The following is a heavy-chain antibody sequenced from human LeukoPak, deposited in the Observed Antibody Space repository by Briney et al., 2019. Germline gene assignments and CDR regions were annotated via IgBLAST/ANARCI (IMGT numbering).Heavy chain of an antibody. CDR2: ISGSGDSA. CDR3: AKEMGDYIDYYYYSGVDV. Sequence: SGGSLRLSCAASGFIFTSFAMTWVRQAPGKGLEWVSSISGSGDSAYYAGSVKGRFTISRDNSKNEVYLQMSSLRAEDTAIYYCAKEMGDYIDYYYYSGVDVWGHWTTVTVSS. D-gene: IGHD4-11*01. J-gene: IGHJ6*02. V-gene: IGHV3-23*01. CDR1: GFIFTSFA.